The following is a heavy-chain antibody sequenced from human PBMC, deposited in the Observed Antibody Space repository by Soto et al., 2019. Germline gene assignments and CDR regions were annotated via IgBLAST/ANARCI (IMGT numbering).Heavy chain of an antibody. D-gene: IGHD4-17*01. V-gene: IGHV1-18*01. CDR2: ISPFNDNT. CDR3: AREGDYGDYWVF. J-gene: IGHJ4*02. Sequence: QVQLVQSGPEVKKRGASVKVSCMASGYNFATYGITWVRQAPGQGLEWLGWISPFNDNTNYAQRVQGRASLTADISTTTAYMELRSLRFDDTAVYYCAREGDYGDYWVFWGQGTLVTVSS. CDR1: GYNFATYG.